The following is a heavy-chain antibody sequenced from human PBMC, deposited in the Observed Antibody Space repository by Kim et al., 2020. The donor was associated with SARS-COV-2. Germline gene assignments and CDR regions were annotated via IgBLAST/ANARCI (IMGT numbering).Heavy chain of an antibody. V-gene: IGHV3-30*04. Sequence: GGSLRLSCAASGFTFSSYAMHWVRQAPGKGLEWVAVISYDGSNKYYADSVKGRFTISRDNSKNTLYLQMNSLRAEDTAVYYCARENSRIAFDIWGQGTM. CDR3: ARENSRIAFDI. D-gene: IGHD2-15*01. J-gene: IGHJ3*02. CDR1: GFTFSSYA. CDR2: ISYDGSNK.